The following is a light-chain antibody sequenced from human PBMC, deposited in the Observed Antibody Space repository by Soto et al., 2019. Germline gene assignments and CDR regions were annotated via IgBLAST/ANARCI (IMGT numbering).Light chain of an antibody. V-gene: IGLV1-44*01. CDR2: SNN. CDR1: SSNIGSYT. CDR3: AAWDDSLNGVV. J-gene: IGLJ2*01. Sequence: QSLLTQPPSASGTPGQRVTISCSGSSSNIGSYTINWYQQLPGTAPKLLIYSNNQRPSGVPDRFSASKSGTSASLAISGLQSEDEADYYCAAWDDSLNGVVFGGGTKLTVL.